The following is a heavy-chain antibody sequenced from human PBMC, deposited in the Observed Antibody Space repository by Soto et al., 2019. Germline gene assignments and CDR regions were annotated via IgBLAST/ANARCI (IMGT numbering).Heavy chain of an antibody. V-gene: IGHV4-31*03. CDR2: IYYSGST. D-gene: IGHD3-16*01. CDR3: ARATEGGDAFDI. CDR1: GGSISSGGYY. J-gene: IGHJ3*02. Sequence: SETLSLTCTVSGGSISSGGYYWSWIRQHPGKGLEWIGYIYYSGSTYYNPSLKSRVTISVDTSKNQFSLKLSSVTAADTAVYYCARATEGGDAFDIWGQGTMVTVSS.